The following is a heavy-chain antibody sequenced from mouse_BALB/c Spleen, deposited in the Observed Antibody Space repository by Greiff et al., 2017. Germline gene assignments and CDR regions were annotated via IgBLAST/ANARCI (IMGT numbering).Heavy chain of an antibody. J-gene: IGHJ2*01. Sequence: EVKLQESGPGLVKPSQSLSLTCSVTGYSITSGYYWNWIRQFPGNKLEWMGYISYDGSNNYNPSLKNRISITRDTSKNQFFLKLNSVTTEDTATYYCARAYRYDDPYFDYWGQGTTLTVSS. D-gene: IGHD2-14*01. CDR1: GYSITSGYY. CDR3: ARAYRYDDPYFDY. V-gene: IGHV3-6*02. CDR2: ISYDGSN.